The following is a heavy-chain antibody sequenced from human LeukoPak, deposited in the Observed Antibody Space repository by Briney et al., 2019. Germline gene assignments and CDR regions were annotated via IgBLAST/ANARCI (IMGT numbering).Heavy chain of an antibody. Sequence: GRSLRLSCAASGFTFSSYAMHWVRQAPGKGLEWVAVISYDGSNKYYADSVRGRFTISRDNSKNTLYLQMNSLRADDTAVYYCARDPKFVSFGDPYYFDYWGQGTLVTVSS. CDR2: ISYDGSNK. J-gene: IGHJ4*02. CDR3: ARDPKFVSFGDPYYFDY. D-gene: IGHD3-10*01. CDR1: GFTFSSYA. V-gene: IGHV3-30-3*01.